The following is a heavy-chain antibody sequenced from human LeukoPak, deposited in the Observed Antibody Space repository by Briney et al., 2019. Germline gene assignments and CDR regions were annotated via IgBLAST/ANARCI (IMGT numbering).Heavy chain of an antibody. CDR1: GFTFSTYS. J-gene: IGHJ4*02. V-gene: IGHV3-21*01. Sequence: GGSLRLSCAASGFTFSTYSMNWVRQAPGKGLEWVSSISSGSDHIYYADSVKGRFTISRDNAKNSLYLQMDSLRAEDTAVFFCARNDYASSSGYDFWGQGTLVAVSP. D-gene: IGHD6-6*01. CDR3: ARNDYASSSGYDF. CDR2: ISSGSDHI.